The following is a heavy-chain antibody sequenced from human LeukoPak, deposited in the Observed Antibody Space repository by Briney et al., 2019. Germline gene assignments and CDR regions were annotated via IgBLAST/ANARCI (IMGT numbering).Heavy chain of an antibody. CDR1: GGSISSGDYY. CDR2: IYYSGST. J-gene: IGHJ4*02. Sequence: SETLSLTCTVSGGSISSGDYYWSWIRQPPGKGLEWIGYIYYSGSTYYNPSLKSRVTISVDTSKNQFSLKLSSVTAADTAVYYCARAVEITMIVVVSHFDYWGQGTLVTVSS. D-gene: IGHD3-22*01. CDR3: ARAVEITMIVVVSHFDY. V-gene: IGHV4-30-4*01.